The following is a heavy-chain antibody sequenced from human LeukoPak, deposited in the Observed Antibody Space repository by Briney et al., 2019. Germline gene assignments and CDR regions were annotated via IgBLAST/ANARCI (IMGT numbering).Heavy chain of an antibody. Sequence: SETLSLICAVYGGSFSGYYWSWIRQPPGKGLEWIGEINHSGSTNHNPSLKSRVTISVDTSKNQFSLKLSSVTAADTAVYYCARGGQGYYYYYYMGVWGKGTTVTVSS. V-gene: IGHV4-34*01. CDR2: INHSGST. J-gene: IGHJ6*03. CDR1: GGSFSGYY. CDR3: ARGGQGYYYYYYMGV.